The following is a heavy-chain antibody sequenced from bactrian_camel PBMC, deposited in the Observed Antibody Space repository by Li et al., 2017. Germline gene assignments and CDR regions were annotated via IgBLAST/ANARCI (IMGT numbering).Heavy chain of an antibody. CDR3: AAAEVNPRRGGYCYDATGGDYQF. V-gene: IGHV3S1*01. Sequence: HVQLVESGGGSVQAGGSLKLSCAPSTTTYSDHLFSSNCIGWFRQAPGKGREGLATIYTGAGTTYYSDSVKGRFTISLDNAKTTMYLQMNNLKPEDTAMYYCAAAEVNPRRGGYCYDATGGDYQFWGQGTQVTVS. J-gene: IGHJ4*01. CDR2: IYTGAGTT. D-gene: IGHD2*01. CDR1: TTTYSDHLFSSNC.